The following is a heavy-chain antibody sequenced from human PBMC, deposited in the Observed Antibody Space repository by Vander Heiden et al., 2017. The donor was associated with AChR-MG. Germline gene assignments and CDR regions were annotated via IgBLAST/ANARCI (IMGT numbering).Heavy chain of an antibody. CDR2: ISGTGDST. Sequence: DVQLFESGGGLVQPGGSLSLSCAAYGFQLSSCPMSWVRQAPGKGMEWVSAISGTGDSTYYADSVKCRVTISRDNSKNTLYLQMHSLRAADTAVYYCTARREGAGGVVMAAIDYWGQGTLVTVSS. CDR3: TARREGAGGVVMAAIDY. V-gene: IGHV3-23*01. CDR1: GFQLSSCP. D-gene: IGHD2-21*01. J-gene: IGHJ4*02.